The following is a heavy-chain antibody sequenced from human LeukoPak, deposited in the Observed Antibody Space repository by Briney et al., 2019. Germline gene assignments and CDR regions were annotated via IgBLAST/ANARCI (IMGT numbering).Heavy chain of an antibody. Sequence: PGGSLRLSCVASGFNFSSYEVNWVRQAPGKGLEWVSYISSSGSTIYYADSVKGRFTISRDNAKNSLYLQMNSLRAEDTAVYYCARGYTYFDYWGQGTLVTVSS. CDR1: GFNFSSYE. D-gene: IGHD5-12*01. CDR2: ISSSGSTI. CDR3: ARGYTYFDY. V-gene: IGHV3-48*03. J-gene: IGHJ4*02.